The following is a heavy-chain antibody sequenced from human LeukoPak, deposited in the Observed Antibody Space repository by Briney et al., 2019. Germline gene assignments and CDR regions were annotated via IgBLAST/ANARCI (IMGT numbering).Heavy chain of an antibody. CDR1: GDSVSSNSAA. CDR2: TYYRSKWYN. V-gene: IGHV6-1*01. CDR3: ARGGRSSSLFAN. D-gene: IGHD6-6*01. J-gene: IGHJ4*02. Sequence: SQTLSLTCGISGDSVSSNSAAWNWIRQSPSRGLEWLGRTYYRSKWYNDYAVSVKSRITIIPDTSKHQFSLQLNSVTPEDTAVYYCARGGRSSSLFANWGQGTLVTVSS.